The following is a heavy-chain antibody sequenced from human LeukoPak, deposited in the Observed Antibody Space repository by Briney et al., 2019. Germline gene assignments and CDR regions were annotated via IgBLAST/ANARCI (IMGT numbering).Heavy chain of an antibody. CDR3: ARESYGSSWWLDY. V-gene: IGHV4-61*01. Sequence: SETLSLTCTVSGGSVSSGSYYWSWIRQPPGKGLEWIGYIYYSGSTIYSPSLKSRVTISLDTSKNQFSLRLSSVTAADTAVYYCARESYGSSWWLDYWGQGTLVTVSS. J-gene: IGHJ4*02. CDR2: IYYSGST. CDR1: GGSVSSGSYY. D-gene: IGHD6-13*01.